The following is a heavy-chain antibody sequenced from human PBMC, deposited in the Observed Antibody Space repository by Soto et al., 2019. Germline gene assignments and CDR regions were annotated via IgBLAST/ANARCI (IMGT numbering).Heavy chain of an antibody. J-gene: IGHJ4*02. V-gene: IGHV3-74*01. CDR2: ISSGGTYT. CDR3: ARLTMIVVAFDY. D-gene: IGHD3-22*01. Sequence: GGSLRLSCAASGFTLSTYWMHWVRQVPGKGLVWVSRISSGGTYTNYADSVKGRFTISRDNAKNSLYLQMNSLRAEDTAVYYCARLTMIVVAFDYWGQGTLVTVSS. CDR1: GFTLSTYW.